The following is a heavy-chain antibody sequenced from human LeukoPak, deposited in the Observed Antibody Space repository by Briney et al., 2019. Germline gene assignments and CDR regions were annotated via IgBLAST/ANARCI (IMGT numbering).Heavy chain of an antibody. V-gene: IGHV4-59*08. D-gene: IGHD6-6*01. CDR3: ASSSSRGVYYYYGMDV. CDR1: GGSFSGYY. CDR2: IYYSGST. J-gene: IGHJ6*02. Sequence: SETLSLTCAVYGGSFSGYYWSWIRQPPGKGLEWIGYIYYSGSTNYNPSLKSRVTISVDTSKNQFSLKLSSVTAADTAVYYCASSSSRGVYYYYGMDVWGQGTTVTVSS.